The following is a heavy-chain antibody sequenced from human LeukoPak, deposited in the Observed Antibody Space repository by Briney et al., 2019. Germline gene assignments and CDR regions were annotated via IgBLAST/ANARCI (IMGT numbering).Heavy chain of an antibody. CDR2: ITGSGSTI. Sequence: HSGGSLRLSCAASGFTFSTYAMSWVRQAPGQGLEWVSVITGSGSTIHYADSVKGRFTISRDNSKNTLYLQMNSLRAEDTAIYYCAKDKWYDYDSSSGQRVYFVNWGQGTQVTVSS. CDR1: GFTFSTYA. V-gene: IGHV3-23*01. D-gene: IGHD3-22*01. CDR3: AKDKWYDYDSSSGQRVYFVN. J-gene: IGHJ4*02.